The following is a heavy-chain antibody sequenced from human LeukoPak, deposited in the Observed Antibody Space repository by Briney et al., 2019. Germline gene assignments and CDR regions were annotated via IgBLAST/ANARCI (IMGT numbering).Heavy chain of an antibody. J-gene: IGHJ2*01. CDR1: VDTFTNYY. V-gene: IGHV1-46*01. D-gene: IGHD3-22*01. Sequence: ASVKVSCKATVDTFTNYYIHWVRQAPGQGLEWLGIINPSGDSTTYAQKFQDRVTMTRDTSTSTVYMEMRSLRSDDTAMYFCARATIVGSADWHFDLWGRGTLVTVSS. CDR3: ARATIVGSADWHFDL. CDR2: INPSGDST.